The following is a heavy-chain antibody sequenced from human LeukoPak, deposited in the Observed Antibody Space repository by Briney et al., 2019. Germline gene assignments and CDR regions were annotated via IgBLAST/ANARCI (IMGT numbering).Heavy chain of an antibody. D-gene: IGHD5-12*01. Sequence: PGGSLTLSCAASGLIFSTYRMHWVRQAPAKGLEGVGFIRSKAYSGTKEYAASVKGRFTISRDDSKSIAYLQMNSLKTEDTAVYYCTRGIVATIGDYWGQGTLVTVSS. CDR1: GLIFSTYR. CDR3: TRGIVATIGDY. CDR2: IRSKAYSGTK. V-gene: IGHV3-49*04. J-gene: IGHJ4*02.